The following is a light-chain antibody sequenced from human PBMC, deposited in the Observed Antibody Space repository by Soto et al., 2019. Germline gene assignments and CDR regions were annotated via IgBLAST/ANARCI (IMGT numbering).Light chain of an antibody. CDR1: QSITIY. V-gene: IGKV1-39*01. J-gene: IGKJ1*01. CDR2: GAS. Sequence: DIQMTQSPSSLSASVGDRFTISLLASQSITIYLNWYQQTPGKAPRLLIYGASTLQTGVPSRFSGSGSMTDFTLTISNLQPEDFATYYCQQTYSAPRTFGPGTKVDIK. CDR3: QQTYSAPRT.